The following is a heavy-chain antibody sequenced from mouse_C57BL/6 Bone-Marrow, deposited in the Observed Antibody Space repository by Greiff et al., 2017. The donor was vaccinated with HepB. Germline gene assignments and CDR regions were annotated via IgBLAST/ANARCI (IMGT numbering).Heavy chain of an antibody. D-gene: IGHD2-3*01. CDR3: ARAYDYLDY. V-gene: IGHV1-61*01. J-gene: IGHJ2*01. CDR2: IYPSDSET. Sequence: QVQLQQPGAELVRPGSSVKLSCKASGYTFTSYWMDWVKQRPGQGLEGIGNIYPSDSETHYNQKFKDKVTLTVDKSSSTAYMQLSNLTSEDSAVYYCARAYDYLDYWGQGTTLTVSS. CDR1: GYTFTSYW.